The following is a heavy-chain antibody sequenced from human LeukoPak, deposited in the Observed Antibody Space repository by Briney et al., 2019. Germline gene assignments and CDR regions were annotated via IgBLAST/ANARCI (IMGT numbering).Heavy chain of an antibody. J-gene: IGHJ6*02. CDR2: ISWNSGSI. Sequence: SLRLSCAASGFTFDDYAMHWVRQAPGKGLEWVSGISWNSGSIGYADSVKGRFTISRDNAKNSLYLQMNSLRAEDTALYYCAKDQTGPVDVWGQGTTVTVSS. V-gene: IGHV3-9*01. D-gene: IGHD1-14*01. CDR3: AKDQTGPVDV. CDR1: GFTFDDYA.